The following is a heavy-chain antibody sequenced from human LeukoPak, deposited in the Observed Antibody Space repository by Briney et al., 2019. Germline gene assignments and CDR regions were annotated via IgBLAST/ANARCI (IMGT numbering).Heavy chain of an antibody. Sequence: GGSLRLSCAASVFTFSSYAMSWVRQAPGKGLEWVANIKQDGSEKYYVNSVKGRFTISRVNAKNSLYLQMNSLRAEDTAVYYCARGGTYYRSWGQGTLVTVSS. D-gene: IGHD1-26*01. CDR2: IKQDGSEK. CDR3: ARGGTYYRS. J-gene: IGHJ5*02. CDR1: VFTFSSYA. V-gene: IGHV3-7*01.